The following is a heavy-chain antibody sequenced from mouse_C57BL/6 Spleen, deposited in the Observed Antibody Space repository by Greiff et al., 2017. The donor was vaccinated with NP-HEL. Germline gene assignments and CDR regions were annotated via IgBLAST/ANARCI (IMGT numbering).Heavy chain of an antibody. CDR1: GYTFTSYW. CDR2: IDPSDSYT. V-gene: IGHV1-69*01. CDR3: ARDTTVVMDY. J-gene: IGHJ2*01. Sequence: QVQLQQSGAELVMPGASVKLSCKASGYTFTSYWMHWVKQRPGQGLEWIGEIDPSDSYTNYNQKFKGKSTLTVDKSSSTAYMQLSSLTSEDSAVYYCARDTTVVMDYWGQGTTLTVSS. D-gene: IGHD1-1*01.